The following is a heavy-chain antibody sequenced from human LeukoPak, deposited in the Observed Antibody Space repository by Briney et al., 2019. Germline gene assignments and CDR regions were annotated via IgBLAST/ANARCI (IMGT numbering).Heavy chain of an antibody. V-gene: IGHV3-23*01. Sequence: PGGSLRLSCAASGFTFTSYGMSWVRQAPGSGLEWVSSITRGGDPYYADSVKGRFTISRDNSKNTLYLQMHSLRAEDTAVYHCVNPNSPCCPHWGQGTLVTVSS. CDR1: GFTFTSYG. CDR2: ITRGGDP. D-gene: IGHD2-15*01. J-gene: IGHJ1*01. CDR3: VNPNSPCCPH.